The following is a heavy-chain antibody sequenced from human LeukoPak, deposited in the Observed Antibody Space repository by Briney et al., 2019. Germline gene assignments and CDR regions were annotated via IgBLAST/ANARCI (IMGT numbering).Heavy chain of an antibody. Sequence: SETLSLTCAVSGGSISSGGYSWSWIRQPPGKGLEWIGYIYHSGSTYYNPSLKSRVTISVDRSKNQFSLKLSSVTAADTAVYYCARTNVITNLYFDYWGQGTLVTVSS. V-gene: IGHV4-30-2*01. CDR2: IYHSGST. CDR1: GGSISSGGYS. D-gene: IGHD3-10*01. CDR3: ARTNVITNLYFDY. J-gene: IGHJ4*02.